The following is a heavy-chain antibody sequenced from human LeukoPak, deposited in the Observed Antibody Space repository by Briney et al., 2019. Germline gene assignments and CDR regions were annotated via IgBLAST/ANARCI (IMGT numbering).Heavy chain of an antibody. J-gene: IGHJ4*02. CDR3: ATNTRAYAVLLAY. V-gene: IGHV3-7*01. CDR1: GFTFSSSW. Sequence: GGSLRLSCAASGFTFSSSWMIWARQAPGKGLEWVANINQDGGQKYYLDSVKGRFTISRDNADNSLYLQMDGLRAEDTAVYYCATNTRAYAVLLAYWGQGTLVTVSS. CDR2: INQDGGQK. D-gene: IGHD4-17*01.